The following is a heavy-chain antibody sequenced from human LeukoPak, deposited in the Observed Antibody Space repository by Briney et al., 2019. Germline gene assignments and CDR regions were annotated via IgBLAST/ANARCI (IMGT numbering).Heavy chain of an antibody. V-gene: IGHV3-23*01. CDR1: GFTFSSYA. CDR3: AKDLSIAVAGHDAFDI. J-gene: IGHJ3*02. Sequence: GGSLRLSCAASGFTFSSYAMSWVRQAPGKGLEWVSAISGSGGSTYYADSVKGRFTISRDNSKNTLYLQMNSLRAEDTAVYYCAKDLSIAVAGHDAFDIWGQGTMVTVSS. D-gene: IGHD6-19*01. CDR2: ISGSGGST.